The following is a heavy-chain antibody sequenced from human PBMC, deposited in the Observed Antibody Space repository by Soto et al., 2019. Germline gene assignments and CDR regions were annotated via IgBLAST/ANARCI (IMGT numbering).Heavy chain of an antibody. J-gene: IGHJ4*02. CDR1: GFSLSDYS. V-gene: IGHV3-21*01. CDR2: ISSSSVI. D-gene: IGHD1-26*01. CDR3: AGSSDDGRDN. Sequence: EVQLVESGGGLVKPGGSLRLSCAASGFSLSDYSMNWIRQAPGKGLEWVASISSSSVIHYAESMKGRFTISRDKAKNSLYLQMNSLSAEDTAVYYCAGSSDDGRDNWGQGTLVTVSS.